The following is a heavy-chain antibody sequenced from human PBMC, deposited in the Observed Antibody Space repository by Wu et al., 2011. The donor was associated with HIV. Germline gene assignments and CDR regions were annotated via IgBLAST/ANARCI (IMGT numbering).Heavy chain of an antibody. CDR3: ASLQDIVPDTEDTTGQDAFDL. V-gene: IGHV1-69-2*01. J-gene: IGHJ3*01. D-gene: IGHD1-1*01. CDR2: VIPDDGET. CDR1: GFSLIDHY. Sequence: EVQLVQSGAEVKKPGTAVQISCKVSGFSLIDHYMHWVRQAPGEGLEWMGLVIPDDGETLYAEKFQGRLTISADTSKDTVYMELSPLTSEDTAVYFCASLQDIVPDTEDTTGQDAFDLWGQGTLITVSS.